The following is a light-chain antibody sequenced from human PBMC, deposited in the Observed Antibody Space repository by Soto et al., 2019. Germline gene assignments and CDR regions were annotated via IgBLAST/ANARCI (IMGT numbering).Light chain of an antibody. CDR3: MQALQTPRT. V-gene: IGKV2-28*01. CDR2: WGS. Sequence: EIGITEAPLCLPVKHGELGSMSFTSSQGLLEINGYNYLDWYLEKPGQSPQLLIYWGSNRASGVPDRFSGSGSGTDFTLTTSRLEAEHVGVYYCMQALQTPRTFGKGTKVDLK. J-gene: IGKJ1*01. CDR1: QGLLEINGYNY.